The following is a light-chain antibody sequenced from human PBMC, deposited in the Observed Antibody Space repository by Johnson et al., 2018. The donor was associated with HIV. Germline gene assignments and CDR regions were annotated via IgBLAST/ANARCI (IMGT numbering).Light chain of an antibody. CDR3: GTWDSSLSAYV. Sequence: QSMLTQPPSVSAAPGQKVTISCSGSSSNIGDNYVSWYQQLPGTAPKLLIYDNNKRPSGIPDRFSGPKSGTSATLGITGLQTGDEADYYCGTWDSSLSAYVFGTGTKVTVL. CDR2: DNN. V-gene: IGLV1-51*01. J-gene: IGLJ1*01. CDR1: SSNIGDNY.